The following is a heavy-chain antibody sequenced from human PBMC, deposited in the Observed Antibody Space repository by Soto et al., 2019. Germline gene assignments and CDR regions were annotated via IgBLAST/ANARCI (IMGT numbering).Heavy chain of an antibody. Sequence: ASVKVSCKVSGYTLTELSMHWVRQAPGKGLEWIGGFDPEDGETIYAQKFQGRVTMTEDTSTDTAYMELSSLRSEDTAVYYCATPPPARYSSGWPAEYFQHWGQGTLVTVSS. D-gene: IGHD6-19*01. J-gene: IGHJ1*01. CDR1: GYTLTELS. CDR3: ATPPPARYSSGWPAEYFQH. V-gene: IGHV1-24*01. CDR2: FDPEDGET.